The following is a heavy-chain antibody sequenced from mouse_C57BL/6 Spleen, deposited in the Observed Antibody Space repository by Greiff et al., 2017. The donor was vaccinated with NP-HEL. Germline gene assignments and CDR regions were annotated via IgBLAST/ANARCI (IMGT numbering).Heavy chain of an antibody. CDR2: IYPRSGNT. D-gene: IGHD2-4*01. J-gene: IGHJ2*01. CDR1: GYTFTSYG. CDR3: ARFHDYDGGFDY. Sequence: VQLQQSGAELARPGASVKLSCKASGYTFTSYGISWVKQRTGQGLEWIGEIYPRSGNTYYNEKFKGKATLTADKSSSTAYMELRSLTSEDSAVYFCARFHDYDGGFDYWGQGTTLTVSS. V-gene: IGHV1-81*01.